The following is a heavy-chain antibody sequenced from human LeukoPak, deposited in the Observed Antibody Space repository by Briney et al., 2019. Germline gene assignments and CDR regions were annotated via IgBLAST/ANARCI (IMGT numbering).Heavy chain of an antibody. D-gene: IGHD6-6*01. V-gene: IGHV3-21*01. CDR2: ISSSSSYI. CDR3: ARDPLYSSSSEREVPGWFDP. CDR1: GFTFSIYS. Sequence: GGSLRLSCAASGFTFSIYSINWVRQAPGKGLECVSSISSSSSYIYYADSVKGRFTISRDNAKNSLYLQMNSLRAADTAVYYCARDPLYSSSSEREVPGWFDPWGQGTLVTVSS. J-gene: IGHJ5*02.